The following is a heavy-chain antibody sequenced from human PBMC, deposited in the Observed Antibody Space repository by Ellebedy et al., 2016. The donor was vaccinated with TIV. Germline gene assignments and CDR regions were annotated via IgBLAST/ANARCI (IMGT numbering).Heavy chain of an antibody. V-gene: IGHV3-48*02. Sequence: GESLKISCAVSGLTFSSYSMNWVRQAPGKGLEWISYITSSTSYIYYAGSVKGRFTNSRDNAKSSLYLQMNSLRDEYTAVYYCASGYSGGFYGIDFWGQGTLVTVSS. CDR3: ASGYSGGFYGIDF. CDR2: ITSSTSYI. CDR1: GLTFSSYS. J-gene: IGHJ4*02. D-gene: IGHD6-19*01.